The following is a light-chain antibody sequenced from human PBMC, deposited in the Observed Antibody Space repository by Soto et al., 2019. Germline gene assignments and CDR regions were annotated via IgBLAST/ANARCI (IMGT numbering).Light chain of an antibody. CDR1: SSGVGFYSR. Sequence: SALTQPASVSGSHGQSITISCTGTSSGVGFYSRVSWIQQHPGKTPKLMIYEVTNRPSGVSSRFSGSKSGNTASLTISGLQAEDEADYYCTSFTNSNTWVFGGGTKLTVL. CDR3: TSFTNSNTWV. CDR2: EVT. J-gene: IGLJ3*02. V-gene: IGLV2-14*01.